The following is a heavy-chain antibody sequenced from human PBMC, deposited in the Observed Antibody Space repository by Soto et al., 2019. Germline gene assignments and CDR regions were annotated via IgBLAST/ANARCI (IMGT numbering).Heavy chain of an antibody. CDR1: GFTFSSYA. Sequence: EVQLLESGGGLVQPGGSLRLSCAASGFTFSSYAMSWVRQAPGKGLEWVSAISGSGGSTYYADSVKGRFTISRDDSKNTLYLQMNSLRAEDTAVYYCAKDGGTYDFWSGYYLELDYWGQGTLVTVSS. D-gene: IGHD3-3*01. J-gene: IGHJ4*02. CDR3: AKDGGTYDFWSGYYLELDY. V-gene: IGHV3-23*01. CDR2: ISGSGGST.